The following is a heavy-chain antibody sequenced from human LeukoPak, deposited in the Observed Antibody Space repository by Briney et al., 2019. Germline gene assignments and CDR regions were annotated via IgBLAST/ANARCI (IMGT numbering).Heavy chain of an antibody. J-gene: IGHJ4*02. Sequence: SETLSLTCTVSGGSISSGSYYWSWIRQPAGKGLEWIGRMYTSGSINYNPSLKSRVTMSVDTSKNQFSLKLSSVTAADTALYYCAKGFEMATNGYYFDYWGQGTLVTVSS. CDR2: MYTSGSI. V-gene: IGHV4-61*02. CDR3: AKGFEMATNGYYFDY. D-gene: IGHD5-24*01. CDR1: GGSISSGSYY.